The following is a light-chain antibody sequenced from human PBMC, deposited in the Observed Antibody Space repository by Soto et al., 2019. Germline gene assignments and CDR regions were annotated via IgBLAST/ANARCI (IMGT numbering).Light chain of an antibody. V-gene: IGKV1-5*01. CDR2: DAS. CDR3: QHYDRESGA. CDR1: QRIGTW. J-gene: IGKJ1*01. Sequence: DIQMTQSPSTLSASVGDRVTITCGDSQRIGTWLAWYQQKPGKVPKLLISDASTLDSGVPSRFRGSGFVTESTFTINRLQPEDCSTYYCQHYDRESGAFSPGT.